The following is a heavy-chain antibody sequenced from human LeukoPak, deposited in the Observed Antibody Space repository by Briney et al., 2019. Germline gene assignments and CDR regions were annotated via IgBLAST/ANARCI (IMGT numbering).Heavy chain of an antibody. Sequence: GGSLRLSCEASGFTVSTNYMSWVRQAPGKGLEWVSIIYSGGTTFYADSVKGRFTISRDNSNNTVYLQMDSLRAEDTAVYYCARAPSVTTNYDCWGQGTLDTVSS. V-gene: IGHV3-53*01. CDR3: ARAPSVTTNYDC. D-gene: IGHD4-17*01. J-gene: IGHJ4*02. CDR2: IYSGGTT. CDR1: GFTVSTNY.